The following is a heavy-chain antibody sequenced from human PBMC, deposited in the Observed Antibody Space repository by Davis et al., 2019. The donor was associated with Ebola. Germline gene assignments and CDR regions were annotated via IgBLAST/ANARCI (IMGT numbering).Heavy chain of an antibody. CDR1: GFTFSSYS. Sequence: GESLKISCAASGFTFSSYSMNWVRQAPGKGLEWVSSISSSSNYIYYADSVKGRFTISRDNAKNSLYLQMNSLRAEDTAVYYCARCLGDYYDSSGYFYWGQGTLVTVSS. J-gene: IGHJ4*02. V-gene: IGHV3-21*01. D-gene: IGHD3-22*01. CDR2: ISSSSNYI. CDR3: ARCLGDYYDSSGYFY.